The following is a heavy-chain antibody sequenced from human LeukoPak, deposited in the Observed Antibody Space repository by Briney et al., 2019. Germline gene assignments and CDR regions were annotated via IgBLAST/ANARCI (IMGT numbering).Heavy chain of an antibody. J-gene: IGHJ4*02. V-gene: IGHV3-66*01. D-gene: IGHD1-26*01. CDR2: IYSGGST. CDR3: ARVAQYLVGASSTAFFEY. CDR1: EFSVGSNY. Sequence: GGSLRLSCAASEFSVGSNYMTWVRQAPGKGLEWVSLIYSGGSTYYADSVKGRFTISRDNSKNTLYLQMNSLRAADTAIYYCARVAQYLVGASSTAFFEYWGQGTLVTVSS.